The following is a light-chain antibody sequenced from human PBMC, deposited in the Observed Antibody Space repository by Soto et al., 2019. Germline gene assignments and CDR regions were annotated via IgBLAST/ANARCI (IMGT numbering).Light chain of an antibody. CDR2: WAS. CDR3: QPYSHCPQT. Sequence: DIVMTQSPDSLAVSLGERATINCKSSQSVLYSPNNKNYLAWYQQKPGQPPKLLVYWASTRESGVPDQFSGSGSGTGFSLAINSMQAEDVAVYCCQPYSHCPQTCGQGTKVGLK. CDR1: QSVLYSPNNKNY. J-gene: IGKJ1*01. V-gene: IGKV4-1*01.